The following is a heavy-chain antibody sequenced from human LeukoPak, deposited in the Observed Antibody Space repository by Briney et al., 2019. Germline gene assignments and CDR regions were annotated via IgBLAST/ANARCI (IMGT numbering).Heavy chain of an antibody. CDR2: ISGSGGST. D-gene: IGHD4-23*01. CDR1: GFTFSSYA. V-gene: IGHV3-23*01. Sequence: GGSLRLSCAASGFTFSSYAMSWVRKAPGKGREWVSAISGSGGSTYYADSVKGRFTISRDNSKNTLYLQMNSLRAEDTAVYYCAKASLVSARSYGGSVDYWGQGTLVTVSS. CDR3: AKASLVSARSYGGSVDY. J-gene: IGHJ4*02.